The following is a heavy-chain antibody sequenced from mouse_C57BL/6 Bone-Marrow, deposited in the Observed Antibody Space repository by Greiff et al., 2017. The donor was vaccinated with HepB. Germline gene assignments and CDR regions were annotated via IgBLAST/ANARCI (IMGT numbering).Heavy chain of an antibody. V-gene: IGHV1-50*01. CDR3: ARAVVPDY. CDR2: IDPSDSYT. CDR1: GYTFTSYW. D-gene: IGHD1-1*01. J-gene: IGHJ2*01. Sequence: LQQPGAELVKPGASVKLSCKASGYTFTSYWMQWVKQRPGQGLEWIGEIDPSDSYTNYNQKFKGKATLTVDTSSSTAYMQLSSLTSEDSAVYYCARAVVPDYWGQGTTLTVSS.